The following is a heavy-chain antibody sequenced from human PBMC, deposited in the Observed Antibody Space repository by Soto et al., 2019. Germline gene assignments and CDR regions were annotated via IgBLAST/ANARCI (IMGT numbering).Heavy chain of an antibody. CDR3: ARVDEQILRYGMDV. CDR1: GGSISSYY. J-gene: IGHJ6*02. V-gene: IGHV4-59*01. CDR2: IYYSGST. Sequence: SETLSLTCTVSGGSISSYYWSWIRQPPGKGLEWIGYIYYSGSTNYNPSLKSRVTISVDTSKNQFSLKLSSVTAAGTAVYYCARVDEQILRYGMDVWGQGTTVTAP. D-gene: IGHD2-8*01.